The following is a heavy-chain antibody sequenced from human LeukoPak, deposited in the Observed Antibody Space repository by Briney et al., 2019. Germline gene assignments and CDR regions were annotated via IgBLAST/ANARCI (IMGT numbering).Heavy chain of an antibody. CDR2: IYSGGST. CDR3: ARGGTTVTTFDY. Sequence: GGSLRLSCAASGFIVSSNFVSWVRQAPGKGLEWVSIIYSGGSTYYADSVKGRFTISRDNSKNTVYLQMNSLRAEDTAVYYCARGGTTVTTFDYWGQGTLVTVSS. V-gene: IGHV3-53*01. D-gene: IGHD4-17*01. J-gene: IGHJ4*02. CDR1: GFIVSSNF.